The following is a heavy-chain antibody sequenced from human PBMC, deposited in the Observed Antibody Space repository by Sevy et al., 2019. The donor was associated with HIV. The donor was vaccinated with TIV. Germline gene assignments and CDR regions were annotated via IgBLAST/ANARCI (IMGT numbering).Heavy chain of an antibody. CDR1: GFTFDDYA. CDR3: AKDRSYCGGDCYSKITAATDAFDI. Sequence: SLRLSCAASGFTFDDYAMHWVRQAPGKGLEWVSGISWNSGSIGYADSVKGRFTISRDNAKNSLYLQMNSLRAEDTALYYCAKDRSYCGGDCYSKITAATDAFDIWGQGTMVTVSS. D-gene: IGHD2-21*02. CDR2: ISWNSGSI. V-gene: IGHV3-9*01. J-gene: IGHJ3*02.